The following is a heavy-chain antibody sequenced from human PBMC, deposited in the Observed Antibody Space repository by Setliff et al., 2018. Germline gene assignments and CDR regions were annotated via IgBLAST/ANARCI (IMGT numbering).Heavy chain of an antibody. CDR1: GGTFSIYT. CDR2: IIPIFGTA. Sequence: SVKVSCKASGGTFSIYTISWVRQAPGQGLEWMGRIIPIFGTANYAQKFQGRVTITADKSTSTAYMELSSLRSEDTAVYYCARAELLWFGGFDPWDQGTLVTVSS. D-gene: IGHD3-10*01. J-gene: IGHJ5*02. CDR3: ARAELLWFGGFDP. V-gene: IGHV1-69*08.